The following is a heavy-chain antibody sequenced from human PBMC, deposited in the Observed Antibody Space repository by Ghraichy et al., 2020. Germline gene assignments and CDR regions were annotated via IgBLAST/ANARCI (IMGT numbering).Heavy chain of an antibody. CDR1: GGSISSSSHY. CDR3: ARLYDFWSGYLRDADGCS. V-gene: IGHV4-39*01. J-gene: IGHJ5*02. D-gene: IGHD3-3*01. Sequence: SETLSLTCTVSGGSISSSSHYWGWIRQPPGKGLEWIGYISYSGCTSYSPSLKSRVTISVDTSKNQFSLKLRSVTAADTAVYYCARLYDFWSGYLRDADGCSWGQGSLFTVSS. CDR2: ISYSGCT.